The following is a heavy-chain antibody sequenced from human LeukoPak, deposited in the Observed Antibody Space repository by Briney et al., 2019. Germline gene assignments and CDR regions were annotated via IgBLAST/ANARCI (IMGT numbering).Heavy chain of an antibody. V-gene: IGHV3-7*01. CDR3: ARGAQLTDY. CDR1: GFTLSSYW. D-gene: IGHD6-13*01. J-gene: IGHJ4*02. CDR2: IKQDGSEK. Sequence: PGGSLRLSCAASGFTLSSYWMSWVRQAPGKGLEWVARIKQDGSEKHYVDSVKGRFTISRDNSKNMVYLQMGSLRADDMAVYYCARGAQLTDYWGQGTLVTVSS.